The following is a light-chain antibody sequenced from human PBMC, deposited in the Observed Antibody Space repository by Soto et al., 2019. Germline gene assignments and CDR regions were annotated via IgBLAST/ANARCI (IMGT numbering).Light chain of an antibody. CDR3: QQYDSYPLT. V-gene: IGKV1-5*01. J-gene: IGKJ4*01. CDR2: DVA. Sequence: DVPMPQSPSALSASVGDRVTLTCRASQNINNLLAWYQQKPGKAPKFLIYDVATLESAVPSRFSGSGSGTEFTLTISSLQPEDFATYYCQQYDSYPLTVGGGTKVDIK. CDR1: QNINNL.